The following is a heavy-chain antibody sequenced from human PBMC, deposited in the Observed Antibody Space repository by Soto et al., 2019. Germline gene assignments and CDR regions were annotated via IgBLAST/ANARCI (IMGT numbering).Heavy chain of an antibody. CDR2: ISILGDST. CDR3: ARDRAGTRTLPHNTFNL. CDR1: GFSFNVYY. J-gene: IGHJ3*01. D-gene: IGHD6-19*01. V-gene: IGHV3-11*01. Sequence: PGGSLRLSCAASGFSFNVYYMTWIRQAPGSGLEWVASISILGDSTYYADSVKGRFTISRDNVKNSLYLQMDTLRAEDTAVYYCARDRAGTRTLPHNTFNLWGQGTTVAVAS.